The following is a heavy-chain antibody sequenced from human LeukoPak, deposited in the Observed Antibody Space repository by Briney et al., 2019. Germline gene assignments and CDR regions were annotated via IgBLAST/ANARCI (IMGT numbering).Heavy chain of an antibody. D-gene: IGHD5-24*01. CDR2: INPNSGGT. CDR3: ARAEMATTRGRIDY. Sequence: GASVKVSCKASGYTFTGYYMHWVRQAPGQGLEWMGWINPNSGGTNYAQKFQGRVTMTRDTSTSTVYMELSSLRSEDTAVYYCARAEMATTRGRIDYWGQGTLVTVSS. J-gene: IGHJ4*02. CDR1: GYTFTGYY. V-gene: IGHV1-2*02.